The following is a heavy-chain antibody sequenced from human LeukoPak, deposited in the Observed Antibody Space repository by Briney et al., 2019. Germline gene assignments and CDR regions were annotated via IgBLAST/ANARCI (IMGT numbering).Heavy chain of an antibody. Sequence: HGESLKISCKGSGYSFTSYWIGWVRQMPGKGLEWMGIIYPGGSDTRYSPSFQGQVTISADKSISTAYLQWSSLKASDTAMYYCARPRVGYCSSTSCGVIDIWGQGTMVTVSS. J-gene: IGHJ3*02. CDR3: ARPRVGYCSSTSCGVIDI. CDR1: GYSFTSYW. V-gene: IGHV5-51*01. D-gene: IGHD2-2*01. CDR2: IYPGGSDT.